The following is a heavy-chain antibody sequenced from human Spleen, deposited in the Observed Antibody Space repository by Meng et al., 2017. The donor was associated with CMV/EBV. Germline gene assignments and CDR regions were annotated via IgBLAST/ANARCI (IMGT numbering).Heavy chain of an antibody. V-gene: IGHV3-21*01. CDR3: ARVPTRANWNFLDYYSGMDV. Sequence: GESLKISCVASGFTFQTFPMTWVRQTPEKGLEWVSSISGGRDYIYYADSLQGRFTISRDNAKNSLFLQMDGLRVEDTAVYYCARVPTRANWNFLDYYSGMDVWGQGTTVTVSS. CDR1: GFTFQTFP. CDR2: ISGGRDYI. D-gene: IGHD1-7*01. J-gene: IGHJ6*02.